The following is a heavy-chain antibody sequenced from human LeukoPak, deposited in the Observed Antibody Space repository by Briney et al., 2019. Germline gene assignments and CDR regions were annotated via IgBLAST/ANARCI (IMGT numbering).Heavy chain of an antibody. J-gene: IGHJ3*02. CDR3: ARGYPIVVVVAATPDAFDI. CDR2: IYYSGST. D-gene: IGHD2-15*01. V-gene: IGHV4-59*12. CDR1: GGSISSYY. Sequence: NPSETLSLTCTVSGGSISSYYWSWIRQPPGKGLEWIGYIYYSGSTYYNPSLKSRVTISVDTSKNQFSLKLSSVTAADTAVYYCARGYPIVVVVAATPDAFDIWGQGTMITVSS.